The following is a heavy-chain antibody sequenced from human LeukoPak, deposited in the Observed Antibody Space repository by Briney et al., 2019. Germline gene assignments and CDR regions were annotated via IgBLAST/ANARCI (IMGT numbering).Heavy chain of an antibody. D-gene: IGHD3-22*01. CDR2: INPSGGST. J-gene: IGHJ4*02. CDR1: GYTFTSYY. V-gene: IGHV1-46*01. CDR3: ARAQRSGYEDH. Sequence: VASVKVSCKASGYTFTSYYMHWVRQAPGQGPEWMGIINPSGGSTSYAQKFQGRVTMTRDTSTSTVYMELSSLRSEDTAVYYCARAQRSGYEDHWGQGTLVTVSS.